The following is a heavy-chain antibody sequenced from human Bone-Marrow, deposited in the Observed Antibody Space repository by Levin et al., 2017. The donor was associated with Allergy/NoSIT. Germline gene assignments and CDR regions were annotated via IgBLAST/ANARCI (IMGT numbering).Heavy chain of an antibody. J-gene: IGHJ6*02. CDR2: IYSTASS. V-gene: IGHV4-59*01. Sequence: PSETLSLTCNVSGVSINNYFWSWIRQPPGKGREGIGNIYSTASSSYNPSLKNQVTRSIETPKNQVSLKLRSVTAADTAVYYCARAGDWESSVWYGTKDYAMEFWGQGTTVTVSS. D-gene: IGHD6-19*01. CDR1: GVSINNYF. CDR3: ARAGDWESSVWYGTKDYAMEF.